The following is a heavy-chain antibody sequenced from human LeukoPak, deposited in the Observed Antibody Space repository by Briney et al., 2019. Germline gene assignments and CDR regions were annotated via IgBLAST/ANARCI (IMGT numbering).Heavy chain of an antibody. Sequence: SETLSLTCTVSGGSISSSTYYWGWIRQPPGKGLEWIGTIYYSGSTYYNPSLKSRVTISVDTSKNQFSLKVSSVTAADTAVYYCAKTDSWYCFDQWGQGTLVTVSS. CDR2: IYYSGST. J-gene: IGHJ4*02. CDR3: AKTDSWYCFDQ. D-gene: IGHD6-13*01. CDR1: GGSISSSTYY. V-gene: IGHV4-39*01.